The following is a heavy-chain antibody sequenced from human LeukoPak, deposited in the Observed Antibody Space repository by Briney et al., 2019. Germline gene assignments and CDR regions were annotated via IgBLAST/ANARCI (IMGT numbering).Heavy chain of an antibody. CDR3: ARVPYGDYVGFYFDY. V-gene: IGHV3-20*04. D-gene: IGHD4-17*01. CDR1: GFTFDDYG. CDR2: INWNGGST. Sequence: GGSLRLSCAASGFTFDDYGMSWVRQAPGKVLEWVSGINWNGGSTGYADSVKGRFTISRDNAKNSLYLQMNSLRAEDTTLYYCARVPYGDYVGFYFDYWGQGTLVTVSS. J-gene: IGHJ4*02.